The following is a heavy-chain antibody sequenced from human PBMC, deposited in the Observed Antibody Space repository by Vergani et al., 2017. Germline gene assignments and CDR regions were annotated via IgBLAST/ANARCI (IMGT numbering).Heavy chain of an antibody. V-gene: IGHV5-51*03. CDR2: IYAGDSDV. D-gene: IGHD3-3*01. CDR3: ERTHDFSSLYSSYNWFDP. J-gene: IGHJ5*02. CDR1: GYSITNYW. Sequence: EVQLVQSGAEVKKPGESLKISCQCSGYSITNYWIAWVRQRPGKGLEWMGIIYAGDSDVRYSPSFQGQVTMSVDKSLSTAYLQWSSLKASDTATYYCERTHDFSSLYSSYNWFDPWGQGTQVTVSS.